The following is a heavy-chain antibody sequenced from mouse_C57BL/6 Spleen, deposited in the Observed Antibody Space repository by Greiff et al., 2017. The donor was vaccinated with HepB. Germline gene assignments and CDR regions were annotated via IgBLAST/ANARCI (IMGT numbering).Heavy chain of an antibody. CDR3: ARMRRTAYWYFDV. V-gene: IGHV1-26*01. CDR2: INPNNGGT. CDR1: GYTFTDYY. Sequence: VQLQQSGPELVKPGASVKISCKASGYTFTDYYMNWVKQSHGKSLEWIGDINPNNGGTSYNQKFKGKATLTVDKSSSTAYMELRSLTSEDSAVYYCARMRRTAYWYFDVWGTGTTVTVSS. J-gene: IGHJ1*03.